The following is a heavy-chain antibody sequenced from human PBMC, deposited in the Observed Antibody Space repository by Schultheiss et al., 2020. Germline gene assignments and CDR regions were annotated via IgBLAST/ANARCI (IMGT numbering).Heavy chain of an antibody. CDR3: AKLPGVNVDTAMGPTNFDY. V-gene: IGHV3-30*02. J-gene: IGHJ4*02. D-gene: IGHD5-18*01. CDR1: GFTFSSYG. Sequence: GESLKISCAASGFTFSSYGMHWVRQAPGKGLEWVAVIWYDGSNKYYADSVKGRFTISRDNSKNTLYLQMNSLRAEDTAVYYCAKLPGVNVDTAMGPTNFDYWGQGTLVTVSS. CDR2: IWYDGSNK.